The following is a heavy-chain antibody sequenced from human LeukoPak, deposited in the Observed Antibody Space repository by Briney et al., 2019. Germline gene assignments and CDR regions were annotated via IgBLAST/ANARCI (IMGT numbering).Heavy chain of an antibody. J-gene: IGHJ4*02. CDR1: GFTFSSSV. CDR2: ISGSGGST. Sequence: GGSLRLSCVASGFTFSSSVMSWVRQAPGKGLEWVSLISGSGGSTYYADSVKGRFTISRDNSKNTLYLQMNSLRAEDTAVYYCAKRASGSGTSLYYFDYWGQGNLVTVSS. D-gene: IGHD3-10*01. CDR3: AKRASGSGTSLYYFDY. V-gene: IGHV3-23*01.